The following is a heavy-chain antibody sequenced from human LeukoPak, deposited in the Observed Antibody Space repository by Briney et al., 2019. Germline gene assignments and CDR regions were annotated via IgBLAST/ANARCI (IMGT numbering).Heavy chain of an antibody. Sequence: PSETLSLTCSVSGGSISSGDYYWSWIRQPPGKGLEWIGYIYYSGSTYYNPSLKSRVTISVDTSKNQFSLKLSSVTAADTAVYYCARGFLEWLPIDYWAQGTLVTVSS. CDR2: IYYSGST. D-gene: IGHD3-3*01. V-gene: IGHV4-30-4*08. CDR3: ARGFLEWLPIDY. CDR1: GGSISSGDYY. J-gene: IGHJ4*02.